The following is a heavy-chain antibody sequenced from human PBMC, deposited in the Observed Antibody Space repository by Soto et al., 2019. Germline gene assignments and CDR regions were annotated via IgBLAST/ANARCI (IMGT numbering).Heavy chain of an antibody. CDR3: ARDRGIEIIPVGTSEQYVYHGIDV. CDR1: GGSVNNDDSY. D-gene: IGHD1-1*01. V-gene: IGHV4-30-4*01. CDR2: IDHSGNI. J-gene: IGHJ6*02. Sequence: QMQLQESGPGLVKPSQTLSLTCSVSGGSVNNDDSYWSWIRQSPGKGLEWVGYIDHSGNIFYNPALESRLKMSVDTSKNHFSLELTSVTASDTAVYYCARDRGIEIIPVGTSEQYVYHGIDVWGQGTTVTVSS.